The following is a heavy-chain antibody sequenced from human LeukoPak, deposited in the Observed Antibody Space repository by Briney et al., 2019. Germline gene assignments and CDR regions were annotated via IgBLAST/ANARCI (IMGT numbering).Heavy chain of an antibody. J-gene: IGHJ6*02. D-gene: IGHD2-2*01. CDR1: GYTSTSYD. CDR3: ARVGDCSSTSCYFGGTYYYYGMDV. Sequence: GASVKVSCKASGYTSTSYDINWVRQATGQGLEWMGWMNPNSGNTGYAQKFQGRVTMTRNTSISTAYMELSSLRSEDTAVYYCARVGDCSSTSCYFGGTYYYYGMDVWGQGTTVTVSS. V-gene: IGHV1-8*01. CDR2: MNPNSGNT.